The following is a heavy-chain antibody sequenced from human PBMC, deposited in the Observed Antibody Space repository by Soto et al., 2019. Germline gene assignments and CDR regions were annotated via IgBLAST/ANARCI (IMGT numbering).Heavy chain of an antibody. Sequence: GGSLRLSCAASGFTVSSNYMSWVRQAPGNGLEWVSVIYSGGSTYYADSVKGRFTISRDSSKSTLYLQMNSLRAEDTAVYYCARYRLYDSSGYYYSGMDVWGQGTTVTVSS. V-gene: IGHV3-66*01. CDR2: IYSGGST. CDR1: GFTVSSNY. J-gene: IGHJ6*02. CDR3: ARYRLYDSSGYYYSGMDV. D-gene: IGHD3-22*01.